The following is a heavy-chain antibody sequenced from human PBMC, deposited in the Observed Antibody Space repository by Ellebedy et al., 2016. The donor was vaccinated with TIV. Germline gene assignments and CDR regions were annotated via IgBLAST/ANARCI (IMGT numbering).Heavy chain of an antibody. Sequence: ASVKVSXXASGYTFTSYTMHWVRQAPGQRLEWMGWINAGNGNTKYSQKFQGRVTITRDTSASTAYMELSSLRSEDTAVYYCARALKADYYGSGRYFDLWGRGTLVTVSS. D-gene: IGHD3-10*01. V-gene: IGHV1-3*01. J-gene: IGHJ2*01. CDR3: ARALKADYYGSGRYFDL. CDR1: GYTFTSYT. CDR2: INAGNGNT.